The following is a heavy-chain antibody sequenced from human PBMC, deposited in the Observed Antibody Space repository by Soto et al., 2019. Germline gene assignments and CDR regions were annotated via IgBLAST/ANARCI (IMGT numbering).Heavy chain of an antibody. J-gene: IGHJ3*02. V-gene: IGHV1-69*02. CDR3: ARGRRYYDSSGYPDAFAI. CDR1: GGTFSSYT. Sequence: ASVKVSCKASGGTFSSYTISWVRQAPGQGLEWMGRIIPILGIANYAQKFQGRVTITADKSTSTAYMELSSLRSEDTAVYYCARGRRYYDSSGYPDAFAIWGQGTMVTVS. CDR2: IIPILGIA. D-gene: IGHD3-22*01.